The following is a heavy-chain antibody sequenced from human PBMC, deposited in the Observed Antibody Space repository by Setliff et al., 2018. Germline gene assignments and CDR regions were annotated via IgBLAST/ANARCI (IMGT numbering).Heavy chain of an antibody. CDR2: IRYNGNNQ. Sequence: GESLKISCAASGFTFSGFGMHWVRQAPGKGLEWVAFIRYNGNNQYYSDSVKGRFTTSRDNSKNTLNLQMNGLRAEDTAVYYCAKANAMVVTSHSYGMDVWGQGTTVTVSS. V-gene: IGHV3-30*02. CDR3: AKANAMVVTSHSYGMDV. D-gene: IGHD2-21*02. J-gene: IGHJ6*02. CDR1: GFTFSGFG.